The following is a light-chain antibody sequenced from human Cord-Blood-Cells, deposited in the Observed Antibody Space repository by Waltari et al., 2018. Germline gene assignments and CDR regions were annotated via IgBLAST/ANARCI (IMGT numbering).Light chain of an antibody. CDR1: QSISSY. V-gene: IGKV1-39*01. CDR2: AAS. Sequence: DIQMTQSPSSLSASVGDRVTITCRASQSISSYLNLYQQKPGKAPKLPIYAASSLQSGVPSRFSGSGSGTDFTLTISSLQPEDFATYYCQQSYSTPRTFGQGTKVEIK. CDR3: QQSYSTPRT. J-gene: IGKJ1*01.